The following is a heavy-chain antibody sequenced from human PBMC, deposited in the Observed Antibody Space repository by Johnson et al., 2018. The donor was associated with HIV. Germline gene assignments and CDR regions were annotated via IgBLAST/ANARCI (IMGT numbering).Heavy chain of an antibody. CDR1: GVIFSDYY. CDR3: AKDLGGYSSSWNNAFDI. J-gene: IGHJ3*02. CDR2: ISSSGSTI. Sequence: QVQLVESGGGLVKPGGSLRLSCVASGVIFSDYYMSWIRQAPGKGLEWVSYISSSGSTIYYADSVKGRFTLSRDNAKNSLYLQMNSLRAEDTAVYYCAKDLGGYSSSWNNAFDIWGQGTMVTVSS. V-gene: IGHV3-11*04. D-gene: IGHD6-13*01.